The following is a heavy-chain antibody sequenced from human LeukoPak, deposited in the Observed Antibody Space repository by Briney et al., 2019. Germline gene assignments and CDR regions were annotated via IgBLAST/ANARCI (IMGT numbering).Heavy chain of an antibody. D-gene: IGHD3-10*01. CDR1: GYTFTSYY. V-gene: IGHV1-46*01. Sequence: ASVKVSCKASGYTFTSYYMHWVRQAPGQGLEWMGIINPSGGSTSYAQKFQGRVTMTRDMSTSTVYMELSSLRSEDTAVYYCASVSLRGSGSYELLQDSYYFDYWGQGTLVTVSS. CDR3: ASVSLRGSGSYELLQDSYYFDY. CDR2: INPSGGST. J-gene: IGHJ4*02.